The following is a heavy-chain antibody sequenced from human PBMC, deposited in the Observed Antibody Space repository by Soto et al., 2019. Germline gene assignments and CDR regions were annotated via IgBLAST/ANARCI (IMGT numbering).Heavy chain of an antibody. CDR1: GFTFSSYG. D-gene: IGHD5-18*01. CDR2: VSYDGGLQ. J-gene: IGHJ4*02. V-gene: IGHV3-30*19. CDR3: VSDRGYGHASVPYS. Sequence: QAQLVESGRGVVQPGRSLRLSCAASGFTFSSYGMHWVRQAPGTGLERVAVVSYDGGLQHYADSVKGRFTISRDNSKNMVLLEMNSLRAEDTAVYYCVSDRGYGHASVPYSWGQGTLVSVSS.